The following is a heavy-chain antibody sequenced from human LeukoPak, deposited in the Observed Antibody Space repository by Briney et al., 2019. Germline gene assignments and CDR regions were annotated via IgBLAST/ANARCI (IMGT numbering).Heavy chain of an antibody. J-gene: IGHJ4*02. Sequence: PGGSLRLSCAASGFTVSSNYMSWVRQAPGKGLEWVSVIYSGGSTYYADSVKGRFTISRDNSKNTLYLQMNSLKTEDTAVYFCTTATIYDFWNGYFKTFDYWGQGTLATVSS. CDR1: GFTVSSNY. D-gene: IGHD3-3*01. CDR3: TTATIYDFWNGYFKTFDY. CDR2: IYSGGST. V-gene: IGHV3-53*01.